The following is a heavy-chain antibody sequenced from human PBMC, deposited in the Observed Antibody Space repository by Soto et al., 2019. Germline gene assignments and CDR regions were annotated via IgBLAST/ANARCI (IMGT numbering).Heavy chain of an antibody. J-gene: IGHJ6*02. V-gene: IGHV3-7*01. CDR3: ARDLVVVVPAAPGHYYYYGMDV. D-gene: IGHD2-2*01. Sequence: VGSLRLSCAASGFTFSSYWMSWVRQAPGKGLEWVANIKQDGSEKYYVDSVKGRFTISRDNAKNSLYLQMNSLRAEDTAVYYCARDLVVVVPAAPGHYYYYGMDVWGQGTTVTVSS. CDR2: IKQDGSEK. CDR1: GFTFSSYW.